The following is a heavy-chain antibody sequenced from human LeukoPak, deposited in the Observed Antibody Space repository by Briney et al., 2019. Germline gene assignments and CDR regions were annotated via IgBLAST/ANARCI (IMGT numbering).Heavy chain of an antibody. CDR2: IYYSGST. CDR3: ARHSAAIFSTPNWFDP. J-gene: IGHJ5*02. CDR1: GGSISSSSYY. V-gene: IGHV4-39*01. D-gene: IGHD2-2*01. Sequence: SETLSLTCTVSGGSISSSSYYWGWIRQPPGKGLEWIGSIYYSGSTYCNPSLKSRVTISVDTSKNQFSLKLSSVTAADTAVYYCARHSAAIFSTPNWFDPWGQGTLVTVSS.